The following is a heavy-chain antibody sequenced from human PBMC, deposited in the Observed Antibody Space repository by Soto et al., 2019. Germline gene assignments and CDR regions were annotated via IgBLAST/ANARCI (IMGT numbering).Heavy chain of an antibody. J-gene: IGHJ6*03. D-gene: IGHD2-21*01. V-gene: IGHV4-34*01. Sequence: PSETLSLTCTVSGGSISSYYWSWIRQPPGMALEWIGEINHLGSINYNPSLKSRVTMSVDTSKNQFSLTLNPWTAADTATYYCARGGISHWAYFYYMDVWDRGTTVTVSS. CDR1: GGSISSYY. CDR2: INHLGSI. CDR3: ARGGISHWAYFYYMDV.